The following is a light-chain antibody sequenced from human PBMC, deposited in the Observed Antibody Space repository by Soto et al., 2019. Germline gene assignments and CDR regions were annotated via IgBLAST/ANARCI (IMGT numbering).Light chain of an antibody. V-gene: IGKV1-5*01. CDR1: QSISNW. Sequence: DTQMTQSPSTLSASVGDRVTITCRASQSISNWLAWYQQKPGKAPKLLINDASSLESGVPSRFSGSGSGTESTLTISSLQPDDFATYYCQQYNSFSGTFGQGTKVDIK. CDR3: QQYNSFSGT. J-gene: IGKJ1*01. CDR2: DAS.